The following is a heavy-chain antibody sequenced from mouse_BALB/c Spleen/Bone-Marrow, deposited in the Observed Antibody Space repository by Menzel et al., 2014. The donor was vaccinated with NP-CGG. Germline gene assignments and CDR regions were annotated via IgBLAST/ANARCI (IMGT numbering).Heavy chain of an antibody. CDR1: GYTFTSYY. CDR3: TRRSLLSDYYSMGY. J-gene: IGHJ4*01. CDR2: INPSNGGT. Sequence: QVQLQQSGAELVKPGASVTLSCKASGYTFTSYYLYWVKQRPGQGLEWIGEINPSNGGTNFNERFKSKASLTVDKSSSTAYMQLNSLTSEDSAVYYCTRRSLLSDYYSMGYWGQGTSVTVSS. V-gene: IGHV1S81*02. D-gene: IGHD2-10*01.